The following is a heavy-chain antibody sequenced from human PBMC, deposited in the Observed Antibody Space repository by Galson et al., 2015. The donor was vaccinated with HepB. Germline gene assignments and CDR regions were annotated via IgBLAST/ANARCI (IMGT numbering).Heavy chain of an antibody. J-gene: IGHJ4*02. Sequence: SLRLSCAASGFTFNSYSMNWVRQAPGKGLEWLSYISRTSSTTIYYADSVKGRFTISRDNAKSSLYLQMNSLRAEDTAVYYCARERGSIFSQLYYFDYWGEGALVTVSS. CDR1: GFTFNSYS. CDR2: ISRTSSTTI. CDR3: ARERGSIFSQLYYFDY. V-gene: IGHV3-48*04. D-gene: IGHD3-16*01.